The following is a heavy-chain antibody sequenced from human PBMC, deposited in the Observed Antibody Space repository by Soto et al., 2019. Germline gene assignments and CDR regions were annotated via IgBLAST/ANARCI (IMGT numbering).Heavy chain of an antibody. CDR2: ISYDGSNK. CDR1: GFIFSKYG. D-gene: IGHD3-10*01. CDR3: AKDLGSGKPYYDYAMDV. V-gene: IGHV3-30*18. Sequence: QVQLVESGGGVVQPGRSLRLSCGASGFIFSKYGMHWVRQAPGKGLEWVAVISYDGSNKYYAESVKGRFIISRDKSENTLYLQINSLRAEDTALYYCAKDLGSGKPYYDYAMDVWGQGTTVTVSS. J-gene: IGHJ6*02.